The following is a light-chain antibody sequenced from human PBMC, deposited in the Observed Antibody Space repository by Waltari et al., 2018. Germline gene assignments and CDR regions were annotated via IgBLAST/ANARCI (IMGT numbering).Light chain of an antibody. CDR1: SSDVGGYNY. CDR3: SSYISSSTLEL. CDR2: EVS. V-gene: IGLV2-14*03. Sequence: HSALTQPASVSGSPGQSITIPCTGTSSDVGGYNYVSWYQQHPGKAPKLMIYEVSNRPSGVSNRFSGSKSGNTASLTISGLQAEDKADYYCSSYISSSTLELFGGGTSLTVL. J-gene: IGLJ2*01.